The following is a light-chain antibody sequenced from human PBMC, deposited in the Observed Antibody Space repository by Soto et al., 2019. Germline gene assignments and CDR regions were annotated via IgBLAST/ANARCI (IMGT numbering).Light chain of an antibody. CDR3: MQDIQHPWT. CDR2: LGS. CDR1: QSLLPSNVNIY. V-gene: IGKV2-28*01. J-gene: IGKJ1*01. Sequence: DIELTQSPLSLAVTPVEPASISCMSSQSLLPSNVNIYLDWYLQKTGQSPQLLIYLGSIRASGVADRFSGSGSCPDFTLKINRAEAEDVGVYYGMQDIQHPWTFGLGTKVEIK.